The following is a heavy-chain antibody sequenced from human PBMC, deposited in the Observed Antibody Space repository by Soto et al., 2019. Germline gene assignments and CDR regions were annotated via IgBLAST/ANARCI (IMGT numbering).Heavy chain of an antibody. J-gene: IGHJ6*02. V-gene: IGHV3-48*02. D-gene: IGHD3-3*01. CDR3: AREEPEWLYLDV. CDR2: ISSRSSTI. Sequence: EVQLVESGGGLVQPGGSLRLSCAASGFTFSSYSMNWVRQAPGKGLEWVLYISSRSSTIYYADSVKGRFTISRDNAKNSLYLQMNSLSDEDTAVYYCAREEPEWLYLDVWGQGTTVTVSS. CDR1: GFTFSSYS.